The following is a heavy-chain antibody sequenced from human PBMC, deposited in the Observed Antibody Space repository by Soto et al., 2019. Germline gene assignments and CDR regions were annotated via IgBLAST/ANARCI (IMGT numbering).Heavy chain of an antibody. CDR3: ARDPLGHFPY. CDR1: GYTFTSYG. J-gene: IGHJ1*01. V-gene: IGHV1-18*01. Sequence: ASVKVSCKASGYTFTSYGISWVRQAPGQGLEWMGWIRAYNGNTNYAQKLQGRVTMTTDTSTRTAYMEVRSLRSDDTAVYYCARDPLGHFPYWGQGTLVTVSS. CDR2: IRAYNGNT. D-gene: IGHD3-3*01.